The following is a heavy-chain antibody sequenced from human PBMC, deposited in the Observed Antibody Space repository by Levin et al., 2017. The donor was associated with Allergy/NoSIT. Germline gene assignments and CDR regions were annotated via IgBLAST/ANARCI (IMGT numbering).Heavy chain of an antibody. CDR3: ARGLLLWFGEARHYYFDY. D-gene: IGHD3-10*01. J-gene: IGHJ4*02. V-gene: IGHV4-34*01. CDR2: INHSGST. CDR1: GGSFSGYY. Sequence: SETLSLTCAVYGGSFSGYYWSWIRQPPGKGLEWIGEINHSGSTNYNPSLKSRVTISVDTSKNQFSLKLSSVTAADTAVYYCARGLLLWFGEARHYYFDYWGQGTLVTVSS.